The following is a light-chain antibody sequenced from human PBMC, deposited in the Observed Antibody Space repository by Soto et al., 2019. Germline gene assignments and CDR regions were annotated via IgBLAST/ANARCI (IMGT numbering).Light chain of an antibody. Sequence: EIVLTQSPGTLSLSPGKRGTLSCRASQSVSSNNLAWYQQQPGQAPRLLIYGASNRATGIPDRFSGSGSGTDFTLTISRLEPEDFAAYYCQQYGSSPTFGQGTKVDIK. CDR3: QQYGSSPT. J-gene: IGKJ1*01. CDR1: QSVSSNN. CDR2: GAS. V-gene: IGKV3-20*01.